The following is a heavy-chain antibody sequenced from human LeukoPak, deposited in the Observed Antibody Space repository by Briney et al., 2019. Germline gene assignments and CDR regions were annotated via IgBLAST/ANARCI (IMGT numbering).Heavy chain of an antibody. D-gene: IGHD5-18*01. V-gene: IGHV4-59*01. CDR2: IHYSGGT. CDR3: ARAGYRYCFRGNFDF. Sequence: SETLSLTCTVSGDSISSYYWSWLRQPPGKGLEWLGYIHYSGGTNYNPSLESRVTMSVDTSKNQFSLKLTSVTAADTALYYCARAGYRYCFRGNFDFWGHGTLVTVTS. J-gene: IGHJ4*01. CDR1: GDSISSYY.